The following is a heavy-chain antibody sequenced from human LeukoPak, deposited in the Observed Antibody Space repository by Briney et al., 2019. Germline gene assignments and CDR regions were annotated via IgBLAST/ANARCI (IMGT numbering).Heavy chain of an antibody. Sequence: GGSLRLSCAASNFSVNNNYIDWVRQAPGKGLEWVSSLDNFGAKHYGDSVTGRFTVSRDLSKNTVYLQMSSLRADDTAVYYCAGGTYYGTGTRPGYLNYWGLGTLVTVSS. CDR3: AGGTYYGTGTRPGYLNY. D-gene: IGHD3-10*01. CDR2: LDNFGAK. CDR1: NFSVNNNY. V-gene: IGHV3-53*01. J-gene: IGHJ4*02.